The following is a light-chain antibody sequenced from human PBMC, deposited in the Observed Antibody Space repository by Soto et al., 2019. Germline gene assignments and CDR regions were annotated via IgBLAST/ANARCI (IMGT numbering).Light chain of an antibody. Sequence: EIVRTQSPATLYVSPGERATLSCRASQSVSSNLAWYQQKPGQALRLLIYGASTRATGIPARFSGSGSGTEFTLTISSLQSEDFEVYYCQQYNQWPPWTFGQGTKVESK. V-gene: IGKV3-15*01. CDR1: QSVSSN. CDR2: GAS. J-gene: IGKJ1*01. CDR3: QQYNQWPPWT.